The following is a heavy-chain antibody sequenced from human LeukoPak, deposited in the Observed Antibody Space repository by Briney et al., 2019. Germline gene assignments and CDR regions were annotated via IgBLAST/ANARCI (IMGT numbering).Heavy chain of an antibody. CDR1: GYTFTGYY. CDR3: ARDPVYLCSSTSCYYYGMDV. CDR2: INPNSGGT. Sequence: GASVKVSCKASGYTFTGYYMHWVRQAPGQGLEWMGWINPNSGGTNYAQKFQGRVTMTRDTSISTAYMELSRLRSDDTAVYYCARDPVYLCSSTSCYYYGMDVWGQGTTVTVSS. J-gene: IGHJ6*02. D-gene: IGHD2-2*01. V-gene: IGHV1-2*02.